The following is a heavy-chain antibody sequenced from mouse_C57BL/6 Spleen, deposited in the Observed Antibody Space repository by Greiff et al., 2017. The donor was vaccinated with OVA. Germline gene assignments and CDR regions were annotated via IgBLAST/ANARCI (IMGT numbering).Heavy chain of an antibody. CDR2: IWSGGST. Sequence: VQLVESGPGLVQPSQSLSITCTVSGFSLTSYGVHWVRQSPGKGLEWLGVIWSGGSTDYNAAFISRLTISKDNSKSQVFFKMNSLQADDTAIYYCARGPDYYGSSPFDDWGQGTTLTVSS. J-gene: IGHJ2*01. CDR3: ARGPDYYGSSPFDD. V-gene: IGHV2-2*01. D-gene: IGHD1-1*01. CDR1: GFSLTSYG.